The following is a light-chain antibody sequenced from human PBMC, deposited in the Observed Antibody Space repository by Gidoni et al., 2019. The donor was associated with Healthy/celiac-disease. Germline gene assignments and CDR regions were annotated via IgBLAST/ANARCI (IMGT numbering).Light chain of an antibody. CDR3: QQSNSSYT. V-gene: IGKV1-39*01. CDR2: AAS. Sequence: DIQLTHSPSSLSASVRDRVTITCRASQSISSYLNWYQQKPGKDPKLLIYAASSMQRGVPSRCSGSGSGTDFTLTISSLQHEDFATYYCQQSNSSYTFGQXTKLEIK. J-gene: IGKJ2*01. CDR1: QSISSY.